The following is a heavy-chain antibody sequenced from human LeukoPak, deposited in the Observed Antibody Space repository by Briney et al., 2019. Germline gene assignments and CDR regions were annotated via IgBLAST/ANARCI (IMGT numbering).Heavy chain of an antibody. CDR1: GFTFSSYA. D-gene: IGHD6-19*01. Sequence: GGSLRLSCAASGFTFSSYAMHWVRQAPGKGLEWVAVISYDGSNKYYADSVKGRFTISRDNSKNTLYLQMNSLRAEDTAVYYCARDIAVVGTPFDYWGQGTLVTVSS. J-gene: IGHJ4*02. CDR3: ARDIAVVGTPFDY. V-gene: IGHV3-30*04. CDR2: ISYDGSNK.